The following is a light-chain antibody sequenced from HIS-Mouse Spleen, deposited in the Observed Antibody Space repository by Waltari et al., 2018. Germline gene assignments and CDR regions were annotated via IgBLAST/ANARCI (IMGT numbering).Light chain of an antibody. CDR1: ALPNKS. CDR3: YSTDSSGNHRV. CDR2: EDS. J-gene: IGLJ2*01. V-gene: IGLV3-10*01. Sequence: SYELTQPPSVSVSPGHTARTTCSGDALPNKSAYWYQQKAGQAPVLVIYEDSKRPSGIPERFSGSSSGTMATLTISGAQVEDEADYYCYSTDSSGNHRVFGGGTKLTVL.